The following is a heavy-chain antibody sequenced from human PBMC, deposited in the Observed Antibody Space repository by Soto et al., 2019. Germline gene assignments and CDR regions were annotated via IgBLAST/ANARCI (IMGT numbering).Heavy chain of an antibody. D-gene: IGHD6-13*01. J-gene: IGHJ6*02. V-gene: IGHV1-69*13. CDR3: AEDWDYSSSWLV. CDR1: GGTFSSYA. CDR2: IIPIFGTA. Sequence: SVKVSCKASGGTFSSYAISWVRQAPGQGLEWMGGIIPIFGTANYAQKLQGRVTITADESTSTAYMELSSLRSEDTAVYYWAEDWDYSSSWLVWGQGTTVTVSS.